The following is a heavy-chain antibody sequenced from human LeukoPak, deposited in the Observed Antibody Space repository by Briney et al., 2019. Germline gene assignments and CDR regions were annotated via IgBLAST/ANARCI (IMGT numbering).Heavy chain of an antibody. D-gene: IGHD5-24*01. J-gene: IGHJ5*02. CDR2: INPKSGGT. CDR1: GYTFTGYY. CDR3: ARVLGHRQYNWFDP. V-gene: IGHV1-2*02. Sequence: ASVKVSCKASGYTFTGYYMHWMRQAPGQGLEWMGWINPKSGGTNYAQKFEARVTMTRDMSISTVYMELSRLRFDDKAVYYCARVLGHRQYNWFDPWGQGTLVTVSS.